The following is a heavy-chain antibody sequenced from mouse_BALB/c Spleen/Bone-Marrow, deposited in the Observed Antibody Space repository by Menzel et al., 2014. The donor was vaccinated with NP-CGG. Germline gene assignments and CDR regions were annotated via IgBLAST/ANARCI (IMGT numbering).Heavy chain of an antibody. J-gene: IGHJ2*01. D-gene: IGHD2-4*01. CDR1: GFTFTDYY. CDR2: IRNKANGYTT. V-gene: IGHV7-3*02. Sequence: EVNVVESGGGLVQPGGSLRLSCAPSGFTFTDYYMSWVRQPPGKALEWLGFIRNKANGYTTEHSASVKGRFTISRDNSQSILYLQMNTLRAEDSATYYCARDRGLTYFDYWGQGATLTVSS. CDR3: ARDRGLTYFDY.